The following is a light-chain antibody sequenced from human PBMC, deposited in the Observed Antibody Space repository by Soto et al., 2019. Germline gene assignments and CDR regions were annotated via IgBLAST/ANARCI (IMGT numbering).Light chain of an antibody. J-gene: IGLJ2*01. CDR3: AAWDDSLNGVL. Sequence: QSVLTQSPSASGTIVQRVTISCSGSSSNIGTTTVNWYQQLPGTAPKLLIYSYNQRPSGVPDRFSGSKSGTSASLAISGLQSEDEADYYCAAWDDSLNGVLFGGGTKLTVL. V-gene: IGLV1-44*01. CDR2: SYN. CDR1: SSNIGTTT.